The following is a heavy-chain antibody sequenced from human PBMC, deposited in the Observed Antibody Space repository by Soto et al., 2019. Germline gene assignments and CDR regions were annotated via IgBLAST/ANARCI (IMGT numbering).Heavy chain of an antibody. D-gene: IGHD7-27*01. CDR3: ARYELTGDQEAFDI. V-gene: IGHV3-66*02. Sequence: QPGGSLRLSCAASGFTVSSNYMSWVRQAPGKGLEWVSVIYSGGSTYYADSVKGRFTISRDNSKNTLYLQMNSLRAEDTAVYYCARYELTGDQEAFDIWGQGTMVTVSS. CDR2: IYSGGST. J-gene: IGHJ3*02. CDR1: GFTVSSNY.